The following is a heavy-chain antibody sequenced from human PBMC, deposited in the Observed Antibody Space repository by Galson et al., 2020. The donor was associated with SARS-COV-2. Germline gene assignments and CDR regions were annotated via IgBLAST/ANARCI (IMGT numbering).Heavy chain of an antibody. CDR3: VKNRDYSDGCSRGYMDV. D-gene: IGHD2-2*01. CDR1: GFTFRSYG. J-gene: IGHJ6*03. CDR2: IWYDGSKK. V-gene: IGHV3-33*03. Sequence: GGSLRLSCAASGFTFRSYGMHWVRQAPGKGLEWVTLIWYDGSKKYYADSVEGRFSISRDNSKNTLYLQMNSLRAEDTAVYYCVKNRDYSDGCSRGYMDVWGKGTTVTVS.